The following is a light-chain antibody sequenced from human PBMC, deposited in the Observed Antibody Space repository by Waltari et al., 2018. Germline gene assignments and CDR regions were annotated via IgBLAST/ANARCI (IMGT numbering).Light chain of an antibody. CDR2: EDN. V-gene: IGLV6-57*01. Sequence: NFMLTQPHSVSESPGKTVNISCTRSSGSIASNYVQWYQQRPGSSPTTVIYEDNQRPSGVPDRFSGSIDSSSNSASLTISGLKTEDEADYYCQSYDSSNWVFGGGTKLTVL. CDR1: SGSIASNY. CDR3: QSYDSSNWV. J-gene: IGLJ3*02.